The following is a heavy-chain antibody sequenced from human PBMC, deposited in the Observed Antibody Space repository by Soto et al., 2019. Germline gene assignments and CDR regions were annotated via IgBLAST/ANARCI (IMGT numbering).Heavy chain of an antibody. CDR2: IYHSGKT. V-gene: IGHV4-38-2*01. D-gene: IGHD3-10*01. CDR1: GYSISRGYY. Sequence: PSETLSLTCVVSGYSISRGYYWGWIRQPPGKGLEWIGSIYHSGKTYYNPSLKSRVTLSVDTSKNQFSLKLSSVTAADTAIYYCALHTFYFGHSPQYNNWFDPWGQGTLVTV. J-gene: IGHJ5*02. CDR3: ALHTFYFGHSPQYNNWFDP.